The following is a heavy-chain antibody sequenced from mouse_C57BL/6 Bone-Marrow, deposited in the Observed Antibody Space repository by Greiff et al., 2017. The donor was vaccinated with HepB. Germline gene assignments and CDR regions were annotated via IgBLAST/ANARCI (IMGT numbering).Heavy chain of an antibody. V-gene: IGHV7-3*01. CDR1: GFTFTDYY. D-gene: IGHD2-5*01. CDR2: IRNKANGYTT. J-gene: IGHJ2*01. CDR3: ARPAYYSNYFDY. Sequence: EVKVVESGGGLVQPGGSLSLSCAASGFTFTDYYMSWVRQPPGKALEWLGFIRNKANGYTTEYSASVKGRFTISRDNSQSILYLQMNALRAEDSATYYCARPAYYSNYFDYWGQGTTLTVSS.